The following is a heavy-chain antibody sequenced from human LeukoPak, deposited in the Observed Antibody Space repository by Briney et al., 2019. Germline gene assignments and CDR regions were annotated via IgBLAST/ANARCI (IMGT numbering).Heavy chain of an antibody. V-gene: IGHV3-23*01. CDR2: ISGGGGGT. Sequence: GGSLRLSCAVSGFTFSRYAMSWVRQAPGKGLEWVSTISGGGGGTYYGASVKGRFTISRDNSKNTLYVQMNSLRAEDTAVYYCAKGGYYYDAGGKDDAFDIWGQGITVTVSS. CDR1: GFTFSRYA. D-gene: IGHD3-22*01. J-gene: IGHJ3*02. CDR3: AKGGYYYDAGGKDDAFDI.